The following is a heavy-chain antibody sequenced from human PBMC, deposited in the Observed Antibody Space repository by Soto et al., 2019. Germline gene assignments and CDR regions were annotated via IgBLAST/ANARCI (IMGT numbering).Heavy chain of an antibody. CDR3: AKDTRYGDYVRWFDS. V-gene: IGHV3-23*01. D-gene: IGHD4-17*01. CDR2: ITASGGRR. CDR1: GFTFSSYA. Sequence: EVHLLESGGGLVQPGGSLRLSCTASGFTFSSYAMTWVRQAPGRGLEGVSGITASGGRRYYADSVKGRFTISRDNSRSTVYLQMNSLRDEYTAVYYCAKDTRYGDYVRWFDSWGQGTLVTVS. J-gene: IGHJ5*01.